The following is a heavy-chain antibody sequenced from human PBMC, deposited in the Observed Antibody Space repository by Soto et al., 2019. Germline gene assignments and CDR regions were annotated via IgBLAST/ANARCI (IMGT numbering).Heavy chain of an antibody. V-gene: IGHV1-18*04. CDR1: GYTFTIYG. CDR3: ARVDYYDSSGYYGY. J-gene: IGHJ4*02. CDR2: ISGYNGNT. D-gene: IGHD3-22*01. Sequence: QVQLVQSGAEVKKPGASVKVSCKASGYTFTIYGISWVRQAPGQGLEWIGWISGYNGNTNYAQNLQDRVTLTTDAFPSPVYIELRSLRTYDTALYYCARVDYYDSSGYYGYWGQGNLITVS.